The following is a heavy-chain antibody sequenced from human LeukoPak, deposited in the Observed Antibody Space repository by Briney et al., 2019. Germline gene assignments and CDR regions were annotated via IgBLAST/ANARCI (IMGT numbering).Heavy chain of an antibody. CDR2: ISGSGHNT. Sequence: PGGSLRLSCAASGFTFSSFAMSWVRQAPGKGLEWVSTISGSGHNTHYADSVKGRFTISRDNSENTVYLQMNSLRAEDTAVYYCAKDYADYVGYFFFDYWGQGTLVTVSS. CDR3: AKDYADYVGYFFFDY. J-gene: IGHJ4*02. V-gene: IGHV3-23*01. CDR1: GFTFSSFA. D-gene: IGHD4-17*01.